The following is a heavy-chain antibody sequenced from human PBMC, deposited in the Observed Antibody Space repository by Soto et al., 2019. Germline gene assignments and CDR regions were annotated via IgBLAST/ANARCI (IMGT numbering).Heavy chain of an antibody. D-gene: IGHD3-10*01. CDR2: IYYSGST. CDR1: GGSISSSSYY. Sequence: SETLSLTCTVSGGSISSSSYYWGWIRQPPGKGLEWIGSIYYSGSTYYNPSLKSRVTISVDTSKNQFSLKLSSVTAADTAVYYCASVIDYYYYMDVWGKGTTVTVSS. CDR3: ASVIDYYYYMDV. J-gene: IGHJ6*03. V-gene: IGHV4-39*01.